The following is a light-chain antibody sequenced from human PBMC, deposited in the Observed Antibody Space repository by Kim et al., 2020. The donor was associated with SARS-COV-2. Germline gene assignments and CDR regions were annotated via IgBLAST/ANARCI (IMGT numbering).Light chain of an antibody. V-gene: IGKV1-5*01. CDR1: QSISSW. CDR3: QQYNSYPWT. Sequence: GDRVTITWRASQSISSWLAWYQPKPGKAPKLLIYDASSLESGVPSRFSGSGSGTEFALTISSLQPDDFATYYCQQYNSYPWTFGQGTKVEIK. CDR2: DAS. J-gene: IGKJ1*01.